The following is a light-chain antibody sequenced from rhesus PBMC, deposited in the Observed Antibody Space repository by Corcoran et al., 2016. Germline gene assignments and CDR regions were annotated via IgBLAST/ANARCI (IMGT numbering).Light chain of an antibody. CDR3: LQTKRSPPT. Sequence: DIVLTQSPASLAVSPGQRATVTCRASETVSFFGINLIHWSQQTPGQPTKLLLYQRSNKHTGVPARFSGGGSGTDFTLTISPVEPDDAADYYCLQTKRSPPTFGQGTKVEIK. J-gene: IGKJ1*01. CDR1: ETVSFFGINL. V-gene: IGKV7-13*02. CDR2: QRS.